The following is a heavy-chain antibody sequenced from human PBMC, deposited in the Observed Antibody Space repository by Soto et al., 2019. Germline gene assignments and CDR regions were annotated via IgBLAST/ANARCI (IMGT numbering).Heavy chain of an antibody. J-gene: IGHJ4*02. V-gene: IGHV4-39*01. CDR2: IYYSGST. Sequence: QLQLQESGPGLVKPSETLSLTCTVSGGSISSSSYYWGWIRQPPGKGLEWIGSIYYSGSTYYNPSLKRRVTISVDTSKTPFSLTLSSVTAADTAVYYCARHTPAISISDHWGQGTLVTVSS. CDR3: ARHTPAISISDH. D-gene: IGHD2-15*01. CDR1: GGSISSSSYY.